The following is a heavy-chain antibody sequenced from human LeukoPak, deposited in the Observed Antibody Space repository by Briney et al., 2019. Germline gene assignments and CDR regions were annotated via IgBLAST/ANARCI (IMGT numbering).Heavy chain of an antibody. CDR3: AGNPGYSSSRYGGHYYYYGMDV. CDR1: GFTFSDYY. Sequence: GGSLRLSCAASGFTFSDYYMSWIRQAPGKGLEWVSYISSSSSYTNYADSVKGRFTISRDNAKNSLYLQMNSLRAEDTAVYYCAGNPGYSSSRYGGHYYYYGMDVWGQGTTVTVSS. D-gene: IGHD6-13*01. CDR2: ISSSSSYT. J-gene: IGHJ6*02. V-gene: IGHV3-11*06.